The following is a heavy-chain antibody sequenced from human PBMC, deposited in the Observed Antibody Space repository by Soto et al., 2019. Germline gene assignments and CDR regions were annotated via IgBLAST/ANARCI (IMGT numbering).Heavy chain of an antibody. Sequence: QVQLQESGPGLVKPSETLSLTCTVSCGSISSFYWSWIRQPPGKGLEYIGYIHYSGSTNYSPSLKSRVTISLDTSKNHFSLKLTSVTPADTAVYYCARHLTGLDTWGQGTLVTVSS. CDR2: IHYSGST. CDR1: CGSISSFY. V-gene: IGHV4-59*08. CDR3: ARHLTGLDT. J-gene: IGHJ5*02.